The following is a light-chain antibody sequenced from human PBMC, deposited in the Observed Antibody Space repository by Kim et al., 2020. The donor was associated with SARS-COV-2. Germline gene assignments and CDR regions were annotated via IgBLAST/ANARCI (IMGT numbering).Light chain of an antibody. CDR2: AAS. J-gene: IGKJ1*01. CDR1: QDIANS. Sequence: AAVGDRVTITCRASQDIANSLAWYQQKPGKVPQVLIYAASTVQSGVTSRFSGSGSGTEFTLTIGSLQTEDVATYYCQKYNSAPWTFGPGTKVDIK. V-gene: IGKV1-27*01. CDR3: QKYNSAPWT.